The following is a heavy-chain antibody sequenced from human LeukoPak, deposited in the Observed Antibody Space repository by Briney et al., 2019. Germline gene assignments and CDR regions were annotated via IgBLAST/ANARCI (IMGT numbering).Heavy chain of an antibody. CDR1: GFTFSSYG. V-gene: IGHV3-33*01. D-gene: IGHD3-10*01. CDR3: ARDNYYGSGEDWFDP. Sequence: GRSLRLSCAASGFTFSSYGMHWVRQAPGKGLDWVAVIWYDGSNKYYADSVKGRFTISRDNSKNTLYLQMNSLRAEDTAVYYCARDNYYGSGEDWFDPWGQGTLVTVSS. CDR2: IWYDGSNK. J-gene: IGHJ5*02.